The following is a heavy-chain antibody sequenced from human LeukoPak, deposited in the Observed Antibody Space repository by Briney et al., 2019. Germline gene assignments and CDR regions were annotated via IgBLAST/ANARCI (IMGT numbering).Heavy chain of an antibody. CDR3: AREFGVVVVAATNYYYYGMDV. V-gene: IGHV3-33*01. D-gene: IGHD2-15*01. CDR2: IWYDGSNK. Sequence: GGSLRLSCAASGFTFSSYGMHWVRQAPGKGLEWVAGIWYDGSNKYYADSVKGRSTISRDNSKNTLYLQMNSLRAEDTAVYYCAREFGVVVVAATNYYYYGMDVWGQGTTVSVSS. J-gene: IGHJ6*02. CDR1: GFTFSSYG.